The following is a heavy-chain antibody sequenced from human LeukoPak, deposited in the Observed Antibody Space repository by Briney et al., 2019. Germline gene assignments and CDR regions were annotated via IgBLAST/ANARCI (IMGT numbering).Heavy chain of an antibody. J-gene: IGHJ3*02. D-gene: IGHD3-9*01. CDR3: ARDSLRYFDWLHDAFDI. V-gene: IGHV3-11*04. CDR1: GFTFRDYY. CDR2: ISGGGSNI. Sequence: GGSLRLSCEASGFTFRDYYMSWIRQAPGKGLEWVSYISGGGSNIYYGDSVRGRFTISRDNAMNSLYLQMNSLRAEDTAVYYCARDSLRYFDWLHDAFDIWGQGTMVTVSS.